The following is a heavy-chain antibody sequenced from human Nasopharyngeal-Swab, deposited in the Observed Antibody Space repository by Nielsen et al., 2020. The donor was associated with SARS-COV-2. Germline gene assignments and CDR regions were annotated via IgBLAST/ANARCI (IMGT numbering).Heavy chain of an antibody. Sequence: GGSLTLSCVASGFSVSTNYMSWVRQAPGKGLEWVSVLYGGGSTYYADSVKGRFSISRDSSKNTLYLQMNSLRAEDTAVYYCARGWELLLRAFDTWGQGTMVTVSS. CDR3: ARGWELLLRAFDT. CDR1: GFSVSTNY. D-gene: IGHD1-26*01. J-gene: IGHJ3*02. V-gene: IGHV3-53*01. CDR2: LYGGGST.